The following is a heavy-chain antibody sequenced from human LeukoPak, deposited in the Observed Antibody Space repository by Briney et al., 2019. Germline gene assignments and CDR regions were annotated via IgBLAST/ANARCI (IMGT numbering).Heavy chain of an antibody. D-gene: IGHD3-22*01. J-gene: IGHJ4*02. V-gene: IGHV3-53*01. CDR1: GFTVSSNY. CDR3: ARNYYDSSGYYGY. Sequence: GGSLRLSCAASGFTVSSNYMSWVRQAPGKGLEWVSVIYSGGSTYYADSVEGRFTISRDNSKNTLYLQMNSLRAEDTAVYYCARNYYDSSGYYGYWGQGTLVTVSP. CDR2: IYSGGST.